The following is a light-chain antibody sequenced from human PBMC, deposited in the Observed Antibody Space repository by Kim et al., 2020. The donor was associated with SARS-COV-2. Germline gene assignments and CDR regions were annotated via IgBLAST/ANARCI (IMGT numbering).Light chain of an antibody. CDR3: AAWDDSLNGAV. CDR2: SNN. J-gene: IGLJ7*01. V-gene: IGLV1-44*01. CDR1: SSNIGRNT. Sequence: GQRVTITCSASSSNIGRNTVNWYQQPPGAAPKLLIYSNNQRPSGVPDRFSGSKSGTSASLAISGLQSEDEADNYCAAWDDSLNGAVFAGGTQLTVL.